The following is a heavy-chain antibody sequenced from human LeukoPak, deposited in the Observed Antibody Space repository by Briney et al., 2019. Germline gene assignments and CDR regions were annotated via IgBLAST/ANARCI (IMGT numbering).Heavy chain of an antibody. J-gene: IGHJ4*02. Sequence: GASVKVSCKASGYTFPSYFMHWVRQAPGQGLEWMGIINPTGGSTTYAQKFQGRVTMTRDTSTSTVYMELRSLRSEDTAVYYCARTAARRFDYWGQGTLVTVS. V-gene: IGHV1-46*01. D-gene: IGHD6-6*01. CDR2: INPTGGST. CDR3: ARTAARRFDY. CDR1: GYTFPSYF.